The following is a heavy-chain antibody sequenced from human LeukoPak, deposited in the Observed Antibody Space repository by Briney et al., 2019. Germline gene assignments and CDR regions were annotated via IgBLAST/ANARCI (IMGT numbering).Heavy chain of an antibody. Sequence: SETLSLTCTVSGGSISSGGYYWSWIRQPPGKGLEWIGYIYYSGSTYYNPSLKSRVTISVDTSKNQFSLKLSSVTAADTAVYYCASLYSSSWYPGTGYFDYWGQGTLVTVSS. J-gene: IGHJ4*02. D-gene: IGHD6-13*01. CDR1: GGSISSGGYY. CDR3: ASLYSSSWYPGTGYFDY. CDR2: IYYSGST. V-gene: IGHV4-31*03.